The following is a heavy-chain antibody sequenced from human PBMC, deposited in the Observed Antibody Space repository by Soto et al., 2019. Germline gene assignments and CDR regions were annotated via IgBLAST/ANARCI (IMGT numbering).Heavy chain of an antibody. CDR2: IKQDGSEK. Sequence: GGSLRLSCAASGFTFSSYWMSWVRQAPGKGLEWVANIKQDGSEKYYVDSVKGRFTISRDNAKNSLYLQMNSLRAEDTAVYYCARSLRFLEWFINSVYYFDYWGQGTLVTVSS. J-gene: IGHJ4*02. V-gene: IGHV3-7*01. CDR3: ARSLRFLEWFINSVYYFDY. CDR1: GFTFSSYW. D-gene: IGHD3-3*01.